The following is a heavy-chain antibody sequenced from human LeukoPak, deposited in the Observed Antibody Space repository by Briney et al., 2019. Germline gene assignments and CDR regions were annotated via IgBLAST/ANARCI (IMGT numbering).Heavy chain of an antibody. CDR1: GGSISSSSHY. Sequence: SETLSLTCTVSGGSISSSSHYWGWIRQPPGKWLEWIGSIYYTGSTYYNPSLESRITISVDTSKNQFSLKLSSVTAADPAVYYCARHYYDRSDSYSFDYWGQGTLVTVSS. J-gene: IGHJ4*02. V-gene: IGHV4-39*01. CDR2: IYYTGST. CDR3: ARHYYDRSDSYSFDY. D-gene: IGHD3-22*01.